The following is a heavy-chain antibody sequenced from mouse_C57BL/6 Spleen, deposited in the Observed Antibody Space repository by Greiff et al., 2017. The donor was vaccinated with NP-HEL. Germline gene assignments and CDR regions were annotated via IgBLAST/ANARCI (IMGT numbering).Heavy chain of an antibody. Sequence: QVQLQQPGAELVKPGASVKLSCKASGYTFTSYWMQWVKQRPGQGLEWIGEIDPSDSYTNYNQKFKGKATLTVDTSSSTAYMQLSSLTSEDSAVYYCARSEATVVRYFDVWGTGTTVTVSS. V-gene: IGHV1-50*01. CDR3: ARSEATVVRYFDV. D-gene: IGHD1-1*01. CDR2: IDPSDSYT. CDR1: GYTFTSYW. J-gene: IGHJ1*03.